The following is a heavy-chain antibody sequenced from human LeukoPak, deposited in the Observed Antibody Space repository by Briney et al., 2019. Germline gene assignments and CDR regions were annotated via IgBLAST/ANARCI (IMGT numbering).Heavy chain of an antibody. J-gene: IGHJ6*02. D-gene: IGHD6-6*01. CDR2: INPNSGGT. V-gene: IGHV1-2*02. CDR3: ASSDRVSIAASPYYYGMDV. CDR1: GYTFTGYY. Sequence: ASVKVSCKASGYTFTGYYMHWVRQAPGQGLEWMGWINPNSGGTNCAQKFQGRVTMTRDTSISTAYMGLSRLRSDDTAVYYCASSDRVSIAASPYYYGMDVWGQGTTVTVSS.